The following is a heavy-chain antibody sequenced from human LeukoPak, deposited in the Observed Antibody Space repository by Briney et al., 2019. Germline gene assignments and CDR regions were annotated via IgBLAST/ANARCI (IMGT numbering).Heavy chain of an antibody. V-gene: IGHV3-21*01. CDR1: GFTFSSYS. Sequence: GGSLRLSCAASGFTFSSYSINWVRQAPGKGLEWVSSISSSGSHIYYADSVKGRFTISRDNAKNSLYLQMSSLRAEDTAVYYWASPGSCSSTSCYVGYMDVWGKGTTVTVSS. J-gene: IGHJ6*03. CDR3: ASPGSCSSTSCYVGYMDV. D-gene: IGHD2-2*01. CDR2: ISSSGSHI.